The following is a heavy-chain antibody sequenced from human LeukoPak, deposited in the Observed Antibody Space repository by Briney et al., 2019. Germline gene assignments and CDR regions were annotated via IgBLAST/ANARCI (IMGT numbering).Heavy chain of an antibody. D-gene: IGHD2-8*01. CDR2: ITGSSDTI. J-gene: IGHJ4*02. V-gene: IGHV3-11*04. CDR3: ATSNGHLDH. Sequence: LSLTCTVSGGSISSSSYYWGWIRQPPGKGLEWVSYITGSSDTIYYADSVKGRFTISRDNAKNSLYLEMNSLRAEDTAVYYCATSNGHLDHWGQGTLVTVSS. CDR1: GGSISSSSYY.